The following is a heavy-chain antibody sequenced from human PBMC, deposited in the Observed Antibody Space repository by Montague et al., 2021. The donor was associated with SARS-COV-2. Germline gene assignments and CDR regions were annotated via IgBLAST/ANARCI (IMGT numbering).Heavy chain of an antibody. J-gene: IGHJ6*02. Sequence: ETLSLTCAVYGGSFSGYYWSWIRQPPGKGLEWIGEINHSGSTNYNPSLKSRVTISVDTSKNQFSLKLSSVTAADTAVYYCARVRAVPAAMRIFSLGRSYYGMDVWGQGTTVTVS. CDR3: ARVRAVPAAMRIFSLGRSYYGMDV. CDR1: GGSFSGYY. CDR2: INHSGST. D-gene: IGHD2-2*01. V-gene: IGHV4-34*01.